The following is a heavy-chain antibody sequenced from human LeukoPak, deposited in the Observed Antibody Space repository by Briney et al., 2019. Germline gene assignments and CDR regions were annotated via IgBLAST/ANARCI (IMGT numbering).Heavy chain of an antibody. V-gene: IGHV3-30-3*01. Sequence: GGSLRLSCAASGFTFSSYAMHWVRQAPGKGLEWVAVISYDGSNKYYADSVKGRFTISRDSSKNTLYLQMNSLRAEDTAVYYCARAAPVRGVTFFDYWGQGTLITVSS. CDR2: ISYDGSNK. CDR3: ARAAPVRGVTFFDY. D-gene: IGHD3-10*01. CDR1: GFTFSSYA. J-gene: IGHJ4*02.